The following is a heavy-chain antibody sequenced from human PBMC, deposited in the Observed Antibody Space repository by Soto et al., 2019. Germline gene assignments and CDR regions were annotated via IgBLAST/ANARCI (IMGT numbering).Heavy chain of an antibody. CDR3: AVETGDSPFDY. J-gene: IGHJ4*02. D-gene: IGHD7-27*01. V-gene: IGHV3-30*04. CDR2: ISYDGSNK. Sequence: GGSLRLSCAASGFTFSSYAMHWVRQAPGKGLEWVAVISYDGSNKYYADSVKGRFTISRDNSKNTLYLQMNSLRAEDTAVYYCAVETGDSPFDYWGQGTLVTVSS. CDR1: GFTFSSYA.